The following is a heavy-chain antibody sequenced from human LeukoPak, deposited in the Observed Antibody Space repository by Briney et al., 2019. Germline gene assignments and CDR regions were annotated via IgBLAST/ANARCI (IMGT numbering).Heavy chain of an antibody. V-gene: IGHV3-23*01. J-gene: IGHJ4*02. CDR1: GFTFSDQS. Sequence: SGGSLRLSCAASGFTFSDQSMNWVRQAPGKGLEWVSTISGGGDSTYYADSVKGRFTISRDNSKNTLYLQMNSLRAEDTAVYYCARGSGSHSGNYYVYWGQGTLVTVSS. CDR3: ARGSGSHSGNYYVY. CDR2: ISGGGDST. D-gene: IGHD1-26*01.